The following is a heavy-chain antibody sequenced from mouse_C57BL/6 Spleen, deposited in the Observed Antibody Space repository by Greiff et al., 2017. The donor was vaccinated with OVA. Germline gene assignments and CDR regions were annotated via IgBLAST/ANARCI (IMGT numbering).Heavy chain of an antibody. CDR3: ADWEGFAY. CDR1: GFTFSSYA. CDR2: ISDGGSYT. Sequence: EVMLVESGGGLVKPGGSLKLSCAASGFTFSSYAMSWVRQTPEKRLEWVATISDGGSYTYYPDNVKGRFTISRDNAKNNLYLQMSHLKSEDTAMYYCADWEGFAYWGQGTLVTVSA. J-gene: IGHJ3*01. V-gene: IGHV5-4*03. D-gene: IGHD4-1*01.